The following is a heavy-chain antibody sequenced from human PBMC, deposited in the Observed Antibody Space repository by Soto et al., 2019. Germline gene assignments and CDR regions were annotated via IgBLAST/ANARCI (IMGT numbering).Heavy chain of an antibody. CDR3: AKGLSGYDLFSYFDY. V-gene: IGHV3-23*01. J-gene: IGHJ4*02. Sequence: GGSLRLSCAASGFTFSSYAMSWVRQAPGKGLEWVSAISGSGGSTYYADSVKGRFTISRDNSKNTLYLQMNSLRAEDTAVYYCAKGLSGYDLFSYFDYWGQGTLVTVSS. CDR2: ISGSGGST. CDR1: GFTFSSYA. D-gene: IGHD5-12*01.